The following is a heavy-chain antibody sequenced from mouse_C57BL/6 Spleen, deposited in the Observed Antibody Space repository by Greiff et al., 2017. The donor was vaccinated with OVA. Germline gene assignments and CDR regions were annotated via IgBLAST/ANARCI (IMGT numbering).Heavy chain of an antibody. Sequence: EVKLMESGPVLVKPGASVKMSCKASGYTFTDYYMNWVKQSHGKSLEWIGVINPYNGGTSYTQKFKGKATLTVDKSSSTAYMELNSLTSEDAAVYYCAIAGTVVADYWGQGTTLTVSS. CDR1: GYTFTDYY. J-gene: IGHJ2*01. CDR3: AIAGTVVADY. D-gene: IGHD1-1*01. CDR2: INPYNGGT. V-gene: IGHV1-19*01.